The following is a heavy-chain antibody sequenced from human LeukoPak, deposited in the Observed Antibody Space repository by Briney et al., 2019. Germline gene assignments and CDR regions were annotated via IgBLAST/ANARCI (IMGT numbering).Heavy chain of an antibody. CDR3: ARARSPAVNDAFDI. Sequence: SETLSLTCAVYGGSFSGYYWSWIRQPPGKGLEWIGEINHSGSTNYNPSLKSRVTISVDTSKNQFSLKLSSVTVADTAVYYCARARSPAVNDAFDIWGQGTMVTVSS. CDR1: GGSFSGYY. V-gene: IGHV4-34*01. D-gene: IGHD3-16*01. CDR2: INHSGST. J-gene: IGHJ3*02.